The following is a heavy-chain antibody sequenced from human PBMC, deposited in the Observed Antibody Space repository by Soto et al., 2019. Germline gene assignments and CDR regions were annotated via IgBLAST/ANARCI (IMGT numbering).Heavy chain of an antibody. V-gene: IGHV4-39*01. Sequence: QLQLQESGPGLVKPSGTLSLTCTVSGDSIGSTSYSWGWIRQPPGKGLEWIGSIDYSGSTAYNPSLKSRVTISVDTSTNQFSLKLSSVTAADTAVYYCARQGHPSSNLGPWGQGTLVTVSS. CDR2: IDYSGST. CDR1: GDSIGSTSYS. J-gene: IGHJ5*02. CDR3: ARQGHPSSNLGP. D-gene: IGHD6-13*01.